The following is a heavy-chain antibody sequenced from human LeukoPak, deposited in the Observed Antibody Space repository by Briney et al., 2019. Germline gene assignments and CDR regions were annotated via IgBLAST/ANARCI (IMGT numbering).Heavy chain of an antibody. V-gene: IGHV3-21*01. D-gene: IGHD3-16*01. Sequence: PGGSLRLSCAASGFTFSSYWMNWVRQAPGKGLEWVSSISSSYSYIYYADSVKGRFTISRDNARNSLYLQMNSLRAEDTAVYYCARDFEERAYFVADFDYWGQGTLVTVSS. CDR2: ISSSYSYI. CDR3: ARDFEERAYFVADFDY. J-gene: IGHJ4*02. CDR1: GFTFSSYW.